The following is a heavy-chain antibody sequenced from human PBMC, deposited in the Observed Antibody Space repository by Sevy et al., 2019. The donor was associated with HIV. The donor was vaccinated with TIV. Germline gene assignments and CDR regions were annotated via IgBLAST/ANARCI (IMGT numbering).Heavy chain of an antibody. J-gene: IGHJ4*02. CDR1: GFTFSNNW. Sequence: GGSLRLSCVASGFTFSNNWMTWVRQAPGKGLQWVANIKQDGSEKYFVDSVKGRFTISRDKAKNSLYLQMRSLRVEDTAVYYYGRGIFGSGSRLGFGYWGQGTLVTVSS. CDR3: GRGIFGSGSRLGFGY. V-gene: IGHV3-7*01. CDR2: IKQDGSEK. D-gene: IGHD3-10*01.